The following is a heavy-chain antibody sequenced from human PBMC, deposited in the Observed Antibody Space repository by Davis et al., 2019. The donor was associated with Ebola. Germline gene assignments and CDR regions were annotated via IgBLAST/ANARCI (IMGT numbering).Heavy chain of an antibody. CDR1: GFTFSSYA. J-gene: IGHJ4*02. V-gene: IGHV3-64D*08. CDR2: ISSNGGST. CDR3: VKVQYDDRTVYFDY. D-gene: IGHD4-11*01. Sequence: GGSLRLSCSASGFTFSSYAMHWVRQAPGKGLEYVSAISSNGGSTYYADSVKGRFTISRDNSKNTLYLQMSSLRAEDTAVYYCVKVQYDDRTVYFDYWGQGTLVTVSS.